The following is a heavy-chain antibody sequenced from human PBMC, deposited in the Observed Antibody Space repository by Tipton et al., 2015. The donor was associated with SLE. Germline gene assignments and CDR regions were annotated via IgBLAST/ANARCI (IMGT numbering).Heavy chain of an antibody. CDR1: GYTFTSYY. Sequence: QLVQSGAEGKKPGASVKVSCKASGYTFTSYYMHWVRQAPGQGLEWMGIINPSGGSTSYAQKFQGRVTMTRDTSTSTVYMELSSLRSEDTAVYYCARVGVVVPAAIGAFDIWGQGTMVTVSS. CDR2: INPSGGST. J-gene: IGHJ3*02. V-gene: IGHV1-46*01. CDR3: ARVGVVVPAAIGAFDI. D-gene: IGHD2-2*01.